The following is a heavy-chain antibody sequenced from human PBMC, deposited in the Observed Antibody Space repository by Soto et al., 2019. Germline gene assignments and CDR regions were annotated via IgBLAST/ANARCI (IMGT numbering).Heavy chain of an antibody. Sequence: PSGTLSLTCAVYGGSFSGFYWSWIRQPPGKGLEWIGEINHSGSTNYNPSLKSRVTISVDTSKNQFSLKLSSVTAADTAVYYCARGRSRLRTFDPWGQGTLVTVS. J-gene: IGHJ5*02. CDR2: INHSGST. D-gene: IGHD4-17*01. CDR1: GGSFSGFY. CDR3: ARGRSRLRTFDP. V-gene: IGHV4-34*01.